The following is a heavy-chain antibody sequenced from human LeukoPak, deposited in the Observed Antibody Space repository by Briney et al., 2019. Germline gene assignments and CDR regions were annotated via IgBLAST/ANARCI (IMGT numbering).Heavy chain of an antibody. V-gene: IGHV3-21*01. CDR1: GFTFSSYG. CDR3: ARGPYSSGWNY. CDR2: ISSSSSYI. D-gene: IGHD6-19*01. Sequence: GGSLRLSCAASGFTFSSYGMHWVRQAPGKGLEWISSISSSSSYIYYADSVKGRFTISRDNAKNSLYLQMNSLRAEDTAVYYCARGPYSSGWNYWGQGTLVTVSS. J-gene: IGHJ4*02.